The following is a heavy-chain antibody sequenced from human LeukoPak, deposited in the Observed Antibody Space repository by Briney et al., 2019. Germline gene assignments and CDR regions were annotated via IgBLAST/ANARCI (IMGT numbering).Heavy chain of an antibody. D-gene: IGHD2-2*01. J-gene: IGHJ4*02. Sequence: GGSLRLSCAASGFTFDICGMGWVRQAPGKGLEWVSTINEKSENTHYADSVRGRFTISRDNSKDTLYLEMNSLRAEDTAIYYCVKDVAPVVFFDYWGQGTLVTVSS. CDR3: VKDVAPVVFFDY. CDR2: INEKSENT. V-gene: IGHV3-23*01. CDR1: GFTFDICG.